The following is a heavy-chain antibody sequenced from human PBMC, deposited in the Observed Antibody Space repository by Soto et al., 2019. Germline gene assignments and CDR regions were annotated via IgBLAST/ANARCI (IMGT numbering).Heavy chain of an antibody. CDR3: ARTVMPVGNVAAFDH. CDR2: IYNNGNT. V-gene: IGHV4-61*01. CDR1: GGSVSSVQYF. J-gene: IGHJ4*02. D-gene: IGHD7-27*01. Sequence: PSETLSLTCNVSGGSVSSVQYFWSWIPQPPGKGLEWIAYIYNNGNTNYNPSLKSRATISVDTSKNKCSLKLTSVTAADSAVYFCARTVMPVGNVAAFDHWGQGVLVTVAS.